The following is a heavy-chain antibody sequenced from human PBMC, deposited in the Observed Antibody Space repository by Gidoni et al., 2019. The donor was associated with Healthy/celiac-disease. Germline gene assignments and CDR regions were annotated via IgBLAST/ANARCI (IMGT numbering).Heavy chain of an antibody. Sequence: EVQPVESGGGLVQPGGSLRLSCAASGFTFSSNWMHWVRQAPGKGLVWVSRINSDWSSTSYADSVKGRFTISRDNAKNTLYLQMNSLRAEDTAVYYCARDHYDSSGYFHAFDIWGQGTMVTVSS. V-gene: IGHV3-74*01. CDR2: INSDWSST. CDR1: GFTFSSNW. CDR3: ARDHYDSSGYFHAFDI. D-gene: IGHD3-22*01. J-gene: IGHJ3*02.